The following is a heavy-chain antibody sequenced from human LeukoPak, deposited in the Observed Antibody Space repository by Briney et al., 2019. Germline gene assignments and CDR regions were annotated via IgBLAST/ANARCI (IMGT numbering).Heavy chain of an antibody. J-gene: IGHJ4*02. V-gene: IGHV4-31*03. CDR2: IYYSGST. CDR1: GGSISSGGYY. CDR3: ARVRPYSDYRLSEVDY. D-gene: IGHD4-11*01. Sequence: SQTLSLTCTVSGGSISSGGYYLSWIRHHPGKGLEWIGYIYYSGSTYYNPSLKSRVTISVDTSKNQFSLKLSSVTAADTAVYYCARVRPYSDYRLSEVDYWGQGTLVTVSS.